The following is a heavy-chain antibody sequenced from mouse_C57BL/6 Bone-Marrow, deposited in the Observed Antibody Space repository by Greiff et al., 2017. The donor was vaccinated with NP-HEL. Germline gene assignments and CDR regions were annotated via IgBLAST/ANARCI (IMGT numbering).Heavy chain of an antibody. Sequence: QDQLQQPGAELVKPGASAKMSCKASGYTFTSYWITWVKQRPGQGLEWIGDIYPGSGSTNYNEKFKSKATLTVDTSSSTAYMQLSSLTSEDSAVYYCVIYYDSYFDYWGQGTTLTVSS. CDR1: GYTFTSYW. CDR2: IYPGSGST. CDR3: VIYYDSYFDY. V-gene: IGHV1-55*01. J-gene: IGHJ2*01. D-gene: IGHD2-4*01.